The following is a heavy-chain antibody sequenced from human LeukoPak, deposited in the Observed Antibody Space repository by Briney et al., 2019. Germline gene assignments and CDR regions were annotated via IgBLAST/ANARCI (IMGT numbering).Heavy chain of an antibody. CDR2: IKQDGSEK. J-gene: IGHJ4*02. CDR3: ASGQWLVLNY. CDR1: GFTFSSYW. Sequence: PGGSLRLSRAASGFTFSSYWMSWVRQAPGKGLEWVANIKQDGSEKYVDSVKGRFTISRDNAKNSLYLQMNSLRAEDTAVYYCASGQWLVLNYWGQGTLVTVSS. D-gene: IGHD6-19*01. V-gene: IGHV3-7*03.